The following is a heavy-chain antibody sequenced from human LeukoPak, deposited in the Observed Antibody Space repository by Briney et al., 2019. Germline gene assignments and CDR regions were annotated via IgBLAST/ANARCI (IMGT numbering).Heavy chain of an antibody. CDR2: ISGDGGST. J-gene: IGHJ4*02. CDR3: AKDGYGDYDY. V-gene: IGHV3-43*02. D-gene: IGHD4-17*01. CDR1: RFTFHDYA. Sequence: GGSLRLSCAAYRFTFHDYAMHWVRQAPGKGLEWVSLISGDGGSTYYADSVKGRFTISRDNSKNSLYLQMNSLRTDDTAFYYCAKDGYGDYDYWGQGTLVTVS.